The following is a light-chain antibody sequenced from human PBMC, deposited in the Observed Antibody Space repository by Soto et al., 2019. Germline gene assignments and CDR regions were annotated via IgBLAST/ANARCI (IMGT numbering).Light chain of an antibody. V-gene: IGLV2-14*03. CDR3: TSYTTTNTVL. J-gene: IGLJ2*01. CDR2: DVN. Sequence: QSVLTQPASVSGSPGQSITISCTGTSSDVGAYNYVSWYQHDAGKAPKLMIYDVNNRPSGVSNRFSGAKSGNTASLTISGLQAEDEADYYCTSYTTTNTVLFGGGTKVTVL. CDR1: SSDVGAYNY.